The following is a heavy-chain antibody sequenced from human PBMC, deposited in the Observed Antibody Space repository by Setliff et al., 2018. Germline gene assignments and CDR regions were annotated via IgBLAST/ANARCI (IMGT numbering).Heavy chain of an antibody. D-gene: IGHD3-10*01. CDR3: ARGPPKYLRISGYYYYYMDV. Sequence: SETLSLTCAVYGGSFSGYYWSWIRQPPGKGLEWIGEINQSGSTNYNPSLKSRVTISVDTSKNQFSLKPSSVTAADTAVYYCARGPPKYLRISGYYYYYMDVWGKGTTVTVSS. V-gene: IGHV4-34*01. CDR1: GGSFSGYY. CDR2: INQSGST. J-gene: IGHJ6*03.